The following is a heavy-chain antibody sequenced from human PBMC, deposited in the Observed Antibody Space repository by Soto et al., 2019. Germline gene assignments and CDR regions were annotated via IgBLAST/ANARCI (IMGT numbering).Heavy chain of an antibody. CDR1: GFTFSSYA. Sequence: GGSLRLSCAASGFTFSSYAMSWVRQAPGKGLEWVSAIGASGGGAYYADSVKGRFTISRDNSKNTLFLQMSSLRTEDTAVYYCVKDALYYGSGSYPHWGQGTLVTVSS. CDR3: VKDALYYGSGSYPH. V-gene: IGHV3-23*01. J-gene: IGHJ1*01. CDR2: IGASGGGA. D-gene: IGHD3-10*01.